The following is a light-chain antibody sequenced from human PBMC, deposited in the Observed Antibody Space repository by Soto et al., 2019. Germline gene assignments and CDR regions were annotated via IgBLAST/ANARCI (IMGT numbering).Light chain of an antibody. V-gene: IGKV1-39*01. Sequence: DIQMTQAPSSLAAPVGDRVTITCRASQSISNYLNWYQQKPGKAPELLIYAASSLQSGVPSRFSGSGSGTDFTLTISSLQPEDCATYYCQQSYTTPINFGPGTKVDI. CDR2: AAS. CDR1: QSISNY. CDR3: QQSYTTPIN. J-gene: IGKJ3*01.